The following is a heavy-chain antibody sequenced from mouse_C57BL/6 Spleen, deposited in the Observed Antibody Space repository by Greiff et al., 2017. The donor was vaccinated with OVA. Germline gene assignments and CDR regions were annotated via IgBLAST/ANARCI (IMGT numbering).Heavy chain of an antibody. D-gene: IGHD2-3*01. Sequence: VQGVESGPGLVAPSQSLSITCTVSGFSLTSYGVHWVRQPPGKGLEWLVVIWSDGSTTYNSAPKSRLSISKDNSKSQVFLKMNSLQTDDTAMYYCARHGIYDGYPFYAMDYWGQGTSVTVSS. V-gene: IGHV2-6-1*01. CDR3: ARHGIYDGYPFYAMDY. CDR2: IWSDGST. CDR1: GFSLTSYG. J-gene: IGHJ4*01.